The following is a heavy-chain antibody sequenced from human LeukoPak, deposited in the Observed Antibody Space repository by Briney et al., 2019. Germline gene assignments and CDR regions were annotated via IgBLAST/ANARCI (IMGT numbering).Heavy chain of an antibody. D-gene: IGHD7-27*01. J-gene: IGHJ4*02. Sequence: PGRSLRLSCAASGFTFSSYGMHWVRQAPGKGLEWVAVIWYDGSNKYYADSVKGRFTISRDNSKNTLYLQMNSLRAEDTAVDYCARDIIPTWESETYFASWGQEPLVTVSS. CDR2: IWYDGSNK. CDR1: GFTFSSYG. V-gene: IGHV3-33*01. CDR3: ARDIIPTWESETYFAS.